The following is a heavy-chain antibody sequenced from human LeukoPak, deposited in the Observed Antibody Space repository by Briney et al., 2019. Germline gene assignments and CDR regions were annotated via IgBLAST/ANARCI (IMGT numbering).Heavy chain of an antibody. D-gene: IGHD2/OR15-2a*01. J-gene: IGHJ6*03. Sequence: GGSLRLSCAASGFTFSSYGMHWVRQAPGKGLEWVAFIRYDGSNKYYADSVKGRFTISRDNSKNTLYLQMNSLRAEDTAVYYCAKADSKYLAYYYYMDVWGKGTTVTISS. CDR2: IRYDGSNK. CDR3: AKADSKYLAYYYYMDV. CDR1: GFTFSSYG. V-gene: IGHV3-30*02.